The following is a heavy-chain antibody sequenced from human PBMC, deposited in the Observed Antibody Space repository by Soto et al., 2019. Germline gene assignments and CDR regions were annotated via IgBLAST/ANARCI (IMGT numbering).Heavy chain of an antibody. V-gene: IGHV3-9*01. D-gene: IGHD2-2*01. CDR1: GFTFDDYA. CDR2: ISWNSGSI. Sequence: GGSLRLSCAASGFTFDDYAMHWVRQAPGKGLEWVSGISWNSGSIGYADSVKGRFTISRDNAKNSLYLQMNSLRAEDTALYYCAKEVVVPAARGYCYYMDVWGKGTTVTVSS. J-gene: IGHJ6*03. CDR3: AKEVVVPAARGYCYYMDV.